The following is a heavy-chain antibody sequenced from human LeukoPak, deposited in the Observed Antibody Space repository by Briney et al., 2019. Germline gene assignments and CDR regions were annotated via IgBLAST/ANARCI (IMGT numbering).Heavy chain of an antibody. V-gene: IGHV1-18*04. CDR2: ISGHNGNT. CDR1: GYTFTSCL. Sequence: ASVKVSCMGSGYTFTSCLINWVRQVPGQGLEWMGWISGHNGNTDYAQKFKDRLTLTTDTSKSTAYMELRSLTSDDRAVSFGSKMWAEFQLGFDFWGQGTLVTVSP. J-gene: IGHJ4*02. CDR3: SKMWAEFQLGFDF. D-gene: IGHD3-10*01.